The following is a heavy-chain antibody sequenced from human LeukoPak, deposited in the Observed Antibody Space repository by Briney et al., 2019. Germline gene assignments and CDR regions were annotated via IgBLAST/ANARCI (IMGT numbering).Heavy chain of an antibody. Sequence: GGSLRLSCTGSGFPFSSYGMHWVRQTPGRGLEWVGFMRYDGKTENNADSVKGRFTIAREDSHSTVHLHMKDLRPDDAAVYFCAKDLNTVVMQYFDYWGQGTLVSVSS. V-gene: IGHV3-30*02. D-gene: IGHD2-21*01. J-gene: IGHJ4*02. CDR1: GFPFSSYG. CDR3: AKDLNTVVMQYFDY. CDR2: MRYDGKTE.